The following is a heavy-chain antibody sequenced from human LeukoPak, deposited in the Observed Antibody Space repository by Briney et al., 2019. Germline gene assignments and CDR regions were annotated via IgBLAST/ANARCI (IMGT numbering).Heavy chain of an antibody. CDR1: GGSISSYY. J-gene: IGHJ4*02. D-gene: IGHD1-26*01. CDR3: ARLGGSHSPHGY. CDR2: ISYSGNT. V-gene: IGHV4-59*08. Sequence: SETLSLTCTVSGGSISSYYWSWVRQTPGKGLEWIGYISYSGNTNYNPSLKSRVTISLDTSKNQFSLNLTSVTAADTAVYYCARLGGSHSPHGYWGQETLVTVSS.